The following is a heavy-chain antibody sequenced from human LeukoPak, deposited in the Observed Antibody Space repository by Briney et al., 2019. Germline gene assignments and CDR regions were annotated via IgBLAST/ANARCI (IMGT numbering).Heavy chain of an antibody. V-gene: IGHV4-59*01. CDR2: IYYSGST. CDR1: GGSISSYY. D-gene: IGHD3-9*01. J-gene: IGHJ6*02. CDR3: AREGNSYYDILTGYHYGMDV. Sequence: SETLSLTCTVSGGSISSYYWSWIRQPPGKGLEWIGYIYYSGSTNYNPSLKSRVTISVDTSKNQFSLKLSSVTAADTAVYYCAREGNSYYDILTGYHYGMDVWGQGTTVTVSS.